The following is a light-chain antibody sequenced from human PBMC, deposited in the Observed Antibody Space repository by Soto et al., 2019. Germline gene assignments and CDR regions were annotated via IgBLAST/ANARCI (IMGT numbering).Light chain of an antibody. J-gene: IGKJ1*01. CDR1: QSISSW. Sequence: DIQMTQSPSTLSAPVGDSVTITCRASQSISSWLAWYQQKPGKAPKLLIYKASSLESGVLSRFSGSGSGTEFTLNISSLQPDDFATYYCQQYNSYSGTFGQGTKVDI. CDR3: QQYNSYSGT. V-gene: IGKV1-5*03. CDR2: KAS.